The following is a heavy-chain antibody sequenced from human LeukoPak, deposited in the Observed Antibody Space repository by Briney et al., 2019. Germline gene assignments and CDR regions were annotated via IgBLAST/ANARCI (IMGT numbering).Heavy chain of an antibody. CDR1: GYTFTSYD. D-gene: IGHD3-3*01. CDR3: ARVGQYYDFWSGPFDY. V-gene: IGHV1-8*01. CDR2: MNPNSGNT. Sequence: ASVKVSCKASGYTFTSYDINWVRQATGQGLEWMGWMNPNSGNTGYAQKFQGRVTMTRNTSISTAYMELSSLRSEDTAVYYCARVGQYYDFWSGPFDYWGQGTLVTVSS. J-gene: IGHJ4*02.